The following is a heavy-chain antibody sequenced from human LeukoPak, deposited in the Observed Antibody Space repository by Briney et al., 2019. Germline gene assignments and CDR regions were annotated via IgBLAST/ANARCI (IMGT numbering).Heavy chain of an antibody. D-gene: IGHD3-22*01. V-gene: IGHV4-59*01. CDR3: AREVPDDSSGYSV. Sequence: SETLSLTCTVSGGSISSYYWSWIRQPPGKGLEWIGYIYYSGSTNYNPSLKSRDTISVDTSKNQFSLKLSSVTAADTAVYYCAREVPDDSSGYSVWGQGTLVTVSS. CDR1: GGSISSYY. CDR2: IYYSGST. J-gene: IGHJ4*02.